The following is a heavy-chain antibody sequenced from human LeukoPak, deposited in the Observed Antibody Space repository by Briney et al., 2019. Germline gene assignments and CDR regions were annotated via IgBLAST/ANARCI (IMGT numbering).Heavy chain of an antibody. D-gene: IGHD6-19*01. CDR2: ISGSGGST. J-gene: IGHJ4*02. V-gene: IGHV3-23*01. CDR3: ARAREYSSGWYKGGIGY. Sequence: GGSLRLSCAASGFTFSSYAMSWVRQAPGKGLEWVSAISGSGGSTYYADSVKGRFTISRDNSKNTLYLQMNSLRAEDTAVYYCARAREYSSGWYKGGIGYWGQGTLVTVSS. CDR1: GFTFSSYA.